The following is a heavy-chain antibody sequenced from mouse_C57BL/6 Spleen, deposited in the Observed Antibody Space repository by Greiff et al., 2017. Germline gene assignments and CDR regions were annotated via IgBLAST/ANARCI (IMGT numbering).Heavy chain of an antibody. CDR2: INPRTGGT. V-gene: IGHV1-42*01. Sequence: EVKLVESGPELVKPGASVKISCKASGYSFTGYYMNWVKQSPEKSLEWIGEINPRTGGTTYNQKFKAKATLTVDKSSSTAYMQLKSLTSEDSAVYYCASGSSPDYAMDYWGQGTSVTVSS. CDR3: ASGSSPDYAMDY. D-gene: IGHD1-1*01. J-gene: IGHJ4*01. CDR1: GYSFTGYY.